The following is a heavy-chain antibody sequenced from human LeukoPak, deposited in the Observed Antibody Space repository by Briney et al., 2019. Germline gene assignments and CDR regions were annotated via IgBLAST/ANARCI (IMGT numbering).Heavy chain of an antibody. Sequence: GGSLRLSCAASGFTLSSHSMNWVRQAPGKGLEWVSSISSSSSYIYYADSVKGRFTISRDNAKNSLSLQMNSVRAEDTAVYYCARSGDNYGYKFDHWGQGTLVTVSS. J-gene: IGHJ4*02. CDR3: ARSGDNYGYKFDH. CDR1: GFTLSSHS. D-gene: IGHD5-18*01. V-gene: IGHV3-21*01. CDR2: ISSSSSYI.